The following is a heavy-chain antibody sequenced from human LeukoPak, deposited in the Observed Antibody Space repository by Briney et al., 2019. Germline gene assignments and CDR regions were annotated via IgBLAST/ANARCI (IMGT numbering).Heavy chain of an antibody. J-gene: IGHJ6*03. CDR3: ARFNSRITMIVVVITSYYYMDV. D-gene: IGHD3-22*01. CDR2: ISGSGGST. CDR1: GFTFSSYG. V-gene: IGHV3-23*01. Sequence: GGSLRLSCAASGFTFSSYGMSWVRQAPGKGLEWVSAISGSGGSTYYADSVKGRFTISRDNSKNTLYLQMNSLRAEDTAVYYCARFNSRITMIVVVITSYYYMDVWGKGTTVTISS.